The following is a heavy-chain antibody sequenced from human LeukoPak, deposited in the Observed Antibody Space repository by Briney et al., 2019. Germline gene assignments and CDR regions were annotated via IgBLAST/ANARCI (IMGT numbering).Heavy chain of an antibody. Sequence: SETLSLTCTVSGASITTYYWSGLRQPPGEGLEGIGHIHYSGSTNYNPSLTRRVTMSEDTSKNQFSLKLSSVTAADTAGYCCAIDQAEGGEDFFDPWGQGSLVTVSS. CDR3: AIDQAEGGEDFFDP. J-gene: IGHJ5*02. CDR2: IHYSGST. V-gene: IGHV4-59*13. D-gene: IGHD3-16*01. CDR1: GASITTYY.